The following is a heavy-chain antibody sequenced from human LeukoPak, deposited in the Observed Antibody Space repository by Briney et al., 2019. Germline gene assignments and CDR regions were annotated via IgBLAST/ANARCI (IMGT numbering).Heavy chain of an antibody. V-gene: IGHV3-23*01. CDR3: ASSTVTTLYYFDY. Sequence: GGSLRLSCAASGFTFSSYAMSWVRQAPGKGLEWVSAISGSGGSTYYADSVKGRFTISRDNSKNTLCLQMNSLRAEDTAVYYCASSTVTTLYYFDYWGQGTLVTVSS. CDR1: GFTFSSYA. D-gene: IGHD4-17*01. CDR2: ISGSGGST. J-gene: IGHJ4*02.